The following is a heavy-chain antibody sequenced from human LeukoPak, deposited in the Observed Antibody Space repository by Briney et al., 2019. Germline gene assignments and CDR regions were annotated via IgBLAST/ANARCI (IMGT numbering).Heavy chain of an antibody. V-gene: IGHV4-59*01. CDR2: IYYSGST. CDR1: GGSISSYY. J-gene: IGHJ4*02. D-gene: IGHD2-15*01. CDR3: ARGGYCSGGSCYIIDY. Sequence: SETLSLTCTVSGGSISSYYWSWIRQPPGKGLEWIGYIYYSGSTNYNPSLKSRVTISVDTSKNQFSLKLSSVTAADTAVYYCARGGYCSGGSCYIIDYWGQGTLVTVSS.